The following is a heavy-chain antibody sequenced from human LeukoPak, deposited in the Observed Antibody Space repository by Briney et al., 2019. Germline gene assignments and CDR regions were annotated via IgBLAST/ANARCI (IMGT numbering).Heavy chain of an antibody. CDR2: IYYSGST. CDR1: GGSISSSTYY. D-gene: IGHD3-3*01. Sequence: SETLSLTCTVSGGSISSSTYYWGWIRQPPGKGLEWIGTIYYSGSTYYNPSLKSRVSISVDTSKNQFSLKLSSVTAADTAVYYCARALDFWSGYYPPDYYYYGMDVWGQGTTVTVSS. V-gene: IGHV4-39*01. CDR3: ARALDFWSGYYPPDYYYYGMDV. J-gene: IGHJ6*02.